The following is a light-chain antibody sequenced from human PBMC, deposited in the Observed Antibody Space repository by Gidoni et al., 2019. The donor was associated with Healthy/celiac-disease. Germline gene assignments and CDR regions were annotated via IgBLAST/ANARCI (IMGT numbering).Light chain of an antibody. J-gene: IGKJ4*01. CDR3: QQYNSYPLT. Sequence: DIQLTQSPSTLSASGGDRVTITCRASQSISSWLAWYQQKPGKAPKLLIYKASSLESGVPSRFSGSGSGTEFTLTISSLQPDDFATYYCQQYNSYPLTFGGGTKVEIK. CDR1: QSISSW. V-gene: IGKV1-5*03. CDR2: KAS.